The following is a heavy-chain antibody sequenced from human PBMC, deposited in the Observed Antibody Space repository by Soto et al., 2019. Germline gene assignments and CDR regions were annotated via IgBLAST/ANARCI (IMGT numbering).Heavy chain of an antibody. CDR3: ARDGEGDLVYSSGGSCYSRVTWFDP. J-gene: IGHJ5*02. D-gene: IGHD2-15*01. V-gene: IGHV1-3*01. CDR1: GYTFTSYA. CDR2: INAGNGNT. Sequence: ASVKVSCKASGYTFTSYAMHWVRQAPGQRLEWMGWINAGNGNTKYSQKFQGRVTITRDTSASTAYMELSSLRSEDTAVYYCARDGEGDLVYSSGGSCYSRVTWFDPWGQGTLVTVSS.